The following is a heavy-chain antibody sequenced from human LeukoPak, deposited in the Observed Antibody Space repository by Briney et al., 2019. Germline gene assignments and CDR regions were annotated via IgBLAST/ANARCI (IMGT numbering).Heavy chain of an antibody. D-gene: IGHD3-3*01. Sequence: GGSLRLSCAASGFTFSSYAMSWVRQAPGKGLEWVSAISGSGGSTYYADSVKGRFTISRDNSKNTLYLQMNSLRAEDTAVYYCAKEGIDTIFGVVIPYYFDYWGREPWSPSPQ. CDR2: ISGSGGST. V-gene: IGHV3-23*01. J-gene: IGHJ4*02. CDR1: GFTFSSYA. CDR3: AKEGIDTIFGVVIPYYFDY.